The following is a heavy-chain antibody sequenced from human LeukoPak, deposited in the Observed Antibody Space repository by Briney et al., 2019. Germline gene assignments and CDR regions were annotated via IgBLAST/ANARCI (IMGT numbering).Heavy chain of an antibody. CDR3: ARVIVGAWYAFDI. J-gene: IGHJ3*02. Sequence: PGRSLRLSCAASGFTFSSYAMHWVRQAPGKGLEWVAVISYDGSNKYYADSVKGRFTISRDNSKNTLYLQMNSLRAEDTAVYYCARVIVGAWYAFDIWGQGTMVTVSS. CDR1: GFTFSSYA. D-gene: IGHD1-26*01. V-gene: IGHV3-30-3*01. CDR2: ISYDGSNK.